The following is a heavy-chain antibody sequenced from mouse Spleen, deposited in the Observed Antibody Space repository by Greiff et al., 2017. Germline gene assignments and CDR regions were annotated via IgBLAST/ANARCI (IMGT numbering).Heavy chain of an antibody. J-gene: IGHJ3*01. V-gene: IGHV3-8*02. D-gene: IGHD2-4*01. CDR2: ISYSGST. CDR3: ARGRLRRAWFAY. CDR1: GDSITSGY. Sequence: EVNVVESGPSLVKPSQTLSLTCSVTGDSITSGYWNWIRKFPGNKLEYMGYISYSGSTYYNPSLKSRISITRDTSKNQYYLQLNSVTTEDTATYYCARGRLRRAWFAYWGQGTLVTVSA.